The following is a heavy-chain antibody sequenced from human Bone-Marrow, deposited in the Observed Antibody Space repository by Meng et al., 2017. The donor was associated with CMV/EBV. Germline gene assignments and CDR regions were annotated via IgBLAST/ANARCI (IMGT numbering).Heavy chain of an antibody. V-gene: IGHV3-30-3*01. CDR1: GFYFSRSA. CDR2: ISHDGDYK. CDR3: ARIQQLVGYFDY. D-gene: IGHD6-6*01. Sequence: GGSLRLSCAASGFYFSRSAMHWIRQTSGRWLEWVAVISHDGDYKDYADFVKGRFTISRDNAKNSLYLQMNSLRAEDTAVYYCARIQQLVGYFDYWGQGTLVTVSS. J-gene: IGHJ4*02.